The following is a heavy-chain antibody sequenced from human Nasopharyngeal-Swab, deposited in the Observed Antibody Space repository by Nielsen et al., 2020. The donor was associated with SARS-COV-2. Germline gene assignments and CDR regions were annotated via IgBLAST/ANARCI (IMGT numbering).Heavy chain of an antibody. V-gene: IGHV4-34*01. CDR1: GGSFSGYF. CDR2: INHSGHT. Sequence: GSQRLSCGFYGGSFSGYFWTWIRQPPGKGLEWIGEINHSGHTTYNPSLKSRVSISVDTSKRQFSLRLTSVTAADTAVYYCAKEGATGWFDPCGQGTLVTVSS. J-gene: IGHJ5*02. CDR3: AKEGATGWFDP.